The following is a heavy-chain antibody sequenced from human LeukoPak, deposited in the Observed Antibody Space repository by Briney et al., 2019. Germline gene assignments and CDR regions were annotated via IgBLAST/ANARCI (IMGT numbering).Heavy chain of an antibody. CDR3: AKVVHDFWSGYYPFDY. V-gene: IGHV3-30*02. Sequence: GGSLRLSCAASGFTFSTYAMHWVRQAPGKGLEWVAFIRYDGSNKYYADSVKGRFTISRDNSNKSLFLQMNSLRAADTYLYDCAKVVHDFWSGYYPFDYWGQGTLVTVSS. J-gene: IGHJ4*02. D-gene: IGHD3-3*01. CDR1: GFTFSTYA. CDR2: IRYDGSNK.